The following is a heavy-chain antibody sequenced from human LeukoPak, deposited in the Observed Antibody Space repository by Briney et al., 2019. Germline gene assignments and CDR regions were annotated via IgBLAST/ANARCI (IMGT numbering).Heavy chain of an antibody. V-gene: IGHV3-30*04. CDR3: ARDSATYYYDSSGYYWFDY. Sequence: GGSLRLSCAAPGFTFSSYAMHWVRQAPGKGLEWVAVISYDGSNKYYADSVKGRFTISRDNSKNTLYLQMNSLRAEDTAVYYCARDSATYYYDSSGYYWFDYWGQGTLVTVSS. D-gene: IGHD3-22*01. CDR1: GFTFSSYA. CDR2: ISYDGSNK. J-gene: IGHJ4*02.